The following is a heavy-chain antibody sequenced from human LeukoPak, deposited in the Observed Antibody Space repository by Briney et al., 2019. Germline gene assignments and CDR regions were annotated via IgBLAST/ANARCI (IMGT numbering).Heavy chain of an antibody. V-gene: IGHV1-46*01. CDR1: GYTFTSYY. Sequence: GASVKVSCKASGYTFTSYYMHWVRQAPGQGLEWMGIINPSGGSTSYAQKFQGRVTMTRDTSTSTVYKELSSLRSEDTAVYYCARDQRYDFWSGSFDFWGQGTLVTVSS. CDR3: ARDQRYDFWSGSFDF. D-gene: IGHD3-3*01. CDR2: INPSGGST. J-gene: IGHJ4*02.